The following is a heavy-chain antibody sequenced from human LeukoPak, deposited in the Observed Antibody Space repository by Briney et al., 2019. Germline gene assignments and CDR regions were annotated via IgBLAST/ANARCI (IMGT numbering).Heavy chain of an antibody. CDR2: IYYSGST. V-gene: IGHV4-61*08. J-gene: IGHJ6*02. CDR3: ARGIFYSSGPWYYYYGMDV. Sequence: SETLSLTCTVSGGSISSGGYYWSWIRQHPGKGLEWIGYIYYSGSTNYNPSLKSRVTISVDTSKNQFSLKLSSVTAADTAVYYCARGIFYSSGPWYYYYGMDVWGQGATVTVSS. CDR1: GGSISSGGYY. D-gene: IGHD6-19*01.